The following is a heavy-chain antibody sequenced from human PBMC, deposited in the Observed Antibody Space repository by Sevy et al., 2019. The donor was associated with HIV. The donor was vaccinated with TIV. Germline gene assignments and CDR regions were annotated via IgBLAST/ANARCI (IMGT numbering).Heavy chain of an antibody. CDR1: GGSISSYY. CDR2: IYTSGST. D-gene: IGHD2-2*01. V-gene: IGHV4-4*07. Sequence: SETLSLTCTVSGGSISSYYWSWIRQPAGKGLEWIGRIYTSGSTKYNPSLKSRVTMSVDTSKNQFSLKLSSVTAADTAVYYCARSRRVVVPAATGLGFDYWGQGTLVTVSS. CDR3: ARSRRVVVPAATGLGFDY. J-gene: IGHJ4*02.